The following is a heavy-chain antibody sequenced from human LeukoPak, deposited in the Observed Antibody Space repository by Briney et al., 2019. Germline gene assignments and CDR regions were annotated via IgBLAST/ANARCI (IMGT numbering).Heavy chain of an antibody. CDR2: ISGSGGST. V-gene: IGHV3-23*01. CDR3: AKDPGLRGYSYGYFDY. CDR1: GFTFSSYA. J-gene: IGHJ4*02. Sequence: GGSLRLSCAASGFTFSSYAMSWVCHAPGKGLEWVSAISGSGGSTYYADSVKGRFTISRDNSKNTLYLQMNSLRAEDTAVYYCAKDPGLRGYSYGYFDYWGQGTLVTVSS. D-gene: IGHD5-18*01.